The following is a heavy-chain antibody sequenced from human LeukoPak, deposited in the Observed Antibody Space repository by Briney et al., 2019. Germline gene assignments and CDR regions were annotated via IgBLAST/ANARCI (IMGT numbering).Heavy chain of an antibody. CDR3: AAGPGYDFWSGYFPEYFQH. Sequence: SETLSLTCSVSGGSISSDDYYWSWIRQHPGKGLEWIGYISYSGSTYYNPSLKSRVTISVDTSKNQFSLKLSSVTAADTAVYYCAAGPGYDFWSGYFPEYFQHWGQGTLVTVSS. CDR1: GGSISSDDYY. D-gene: IGHD3-3*01. J-gene: IGHJ1*01. V-gene: IGHV4-30-4*08. CDR2: ISYSGST.